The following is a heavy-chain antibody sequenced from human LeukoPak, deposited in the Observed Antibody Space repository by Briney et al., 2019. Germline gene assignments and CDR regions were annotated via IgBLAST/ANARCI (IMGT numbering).Heavy chain of an antibody. D-gene: IGHD2/OR15-2a*01. Sequence: GGSLRLSCAASGVTFSSSNMHWVRQAPGKGLEWLSFISGSSTATQYADSVKGRFTISRDNSKNTLYLQMNSLRAEDTAVYYCAKELSHYYYGMDVWGQGTTVTVSS. CDR1: GVTFSSSN. CDR3: AKELSHYYYGMDV. J-gene: IGHJ6*02. V-gene: IGHV3-23*01. CDR2: ISGSSTAT.